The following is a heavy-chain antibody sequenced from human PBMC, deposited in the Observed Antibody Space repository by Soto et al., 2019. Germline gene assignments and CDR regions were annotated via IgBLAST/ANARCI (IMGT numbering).Heavy chain of an antibody. J-gene: IGHJ6*02. CDR2: IYYSGST. CDR3: AREFYYYYGMDV. CDR1: GGSISSSSHY. V-gene: IGHV4-39*01. Sequence: QLQLQESGPGLVKPSETLSLTCTVSGGSISSSSHYWGWIRQPPGKGLEWIGSIYYSGSTYYNPSLKSRVTIPVDTSKNQFSLKLRSVTAADTAVYYCAREFYYYYGMDVWGQGTTVTVSS.